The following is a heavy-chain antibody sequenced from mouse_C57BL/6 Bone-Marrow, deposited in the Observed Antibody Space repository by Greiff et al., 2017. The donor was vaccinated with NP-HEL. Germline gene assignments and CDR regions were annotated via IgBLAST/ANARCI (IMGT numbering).Heavy chain of an antibody. V-gene: IGHV3-8*01. CDR1: GYSITSDY. D-gene: IGHD2-5*01. CDR3: ARSHYSNPYWYFDV. J-gene: IGHJ1*03. Sequence: VQLQQSGPGLAKPSQTLSLTCSVTGYSITSDYWNWIRKFPGNKLEYMGYISYSGSTYYNPSLKSRISITRDTSKNQYYLQLNSVTTEDTATYYWARSHYSNPYWYFDVWGTGTTVTVSS. CDR2: ISYSGST.